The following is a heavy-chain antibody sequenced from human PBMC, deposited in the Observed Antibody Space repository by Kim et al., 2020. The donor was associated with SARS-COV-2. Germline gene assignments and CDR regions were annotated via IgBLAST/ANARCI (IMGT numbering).Heavy chain of an antibody. D-gene: IGHD4-17*01. V-gene: IGHV3-23*01. CDR2: ISGSGGST. CDR3: AKWIKPDYGDYDEADYYYYYGMDV. Sequence: GGSLRLSCAASGFTFSSYAMSWVRQAPGKGLEWVSAISGSGGSTYYADSVKGRFTISRDNSKNTLYLQMNSLRAEDTAVYYCAKWIKPDYGDYDEADYYYYYGMDVWGQGTTVTVSS. J-gene: IGHJ6*02. CDR1: GFTFSSYA.